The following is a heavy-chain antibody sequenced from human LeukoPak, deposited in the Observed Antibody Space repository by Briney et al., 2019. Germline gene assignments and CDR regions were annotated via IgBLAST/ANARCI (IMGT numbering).Heavy chain of an antibody. D-gene: IGHD4-17*01. CDR3: ARDLYGGNPWPFGY. CDR2: IYYSGST. CDR1: GGSISSSSYY. V-gene: IGHV4-61*05. J-gene: IGHJ4*02. Sequence: SETLSLTCTVPGGSISSSSYYWSWIRQPPGKGLEWIGYIYYSGSTNYNPSLKSRVTISVDTSKNQFSLKLSSVTAADTAVYYCARDLYGGNPWPFGYWGQGTLVTVSS.